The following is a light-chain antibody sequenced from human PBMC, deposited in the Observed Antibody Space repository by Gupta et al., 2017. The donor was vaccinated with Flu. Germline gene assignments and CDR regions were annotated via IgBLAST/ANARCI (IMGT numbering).Light chain of an antibody. CDR2: GAS. J-gene: IGKJ5*01. CDR3: QQYGRSLPT. Sequence: EIGVTQSPGTLSLPPGERATLSRRASQSVSSSYLAWYQQKPGQAPRLLSYGASSRATGIPDRFSGSGSGTDFTLTISRLEPEDFAVYYCQQYGRSLPTFGQGTRLEIK. CDR1: QSVSSSY. V-gene: IGKV3-20*01.